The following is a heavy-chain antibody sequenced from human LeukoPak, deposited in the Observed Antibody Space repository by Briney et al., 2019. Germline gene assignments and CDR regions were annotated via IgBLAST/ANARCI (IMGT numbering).Heavy chain of an antibody. D-gene: IGHD1-26*01. V-gene: IGHV1-18*04. Sequence: GASVKVSCKASGYTFTGYYMHWVRQAPGQGLEWMGWSSAYNGNTNYGQKLQGRVTMTTDTSTSTAYMELRSLRSDDTAVYYCAREMRASALDPWGQGTLVTVSS. J-gene: IGHJ5*02. CDR2: SSAYNGNT. CDR1: GYTFTGYY. CDR3: AREMRASALDP.